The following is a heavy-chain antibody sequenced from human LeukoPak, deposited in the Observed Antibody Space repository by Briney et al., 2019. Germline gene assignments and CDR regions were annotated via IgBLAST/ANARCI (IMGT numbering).Heavy chain of an antibody. Sequence: GASVKVSCKASGYTFTRYYMHWVRQAPGQGLEWMGWINPNSGGTNYAQKFQGRVTMTRDTSISTAYMELGRLRSDDTAVYYCARGPSGRRVVVVPAAQNQDFDPWGQGTLVTVSS. J-gene: IGHJ5*02. D-gene: IGHD2-2*01. CDR1: GYTFTRYY. CDR2: INPNSGGT. CDR3: ARGPSGRRVVVVPAAQNQDFDP. V-gene: IGHV1-2*02.